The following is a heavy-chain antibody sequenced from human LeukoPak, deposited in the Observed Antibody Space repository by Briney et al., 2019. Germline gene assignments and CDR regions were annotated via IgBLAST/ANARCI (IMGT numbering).Heavy chain of an antibody. CDR1: GFSLSGYW. CDR2: NNGDGSTT. D-gene: IGHD2-15*01. CDR3: ARDPRNVGLPP. J-gene: IGHJ5*02. V-gene: IGHV3-74*01. Sequence: GGSLRLSCVASGFSLSGYWMYWVRQAPGKGLMYISRNNGDGSTTNYADVVKGRFTMSRDNVKNTLYLQMNSLRVEDTAVYYCARDPRNVGLPPWGQEPLVTVSS.